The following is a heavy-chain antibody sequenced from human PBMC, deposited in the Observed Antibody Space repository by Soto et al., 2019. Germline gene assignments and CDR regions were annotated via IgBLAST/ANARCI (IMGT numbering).Heavy chain of an antibody. V-gene: IGHV1-69*13. Sequence: GASVKVSCKASGGTFSSYVISWVRHAPGQGLEWMGGIIPISDTTNYAQKFQGRVTITADESTSTAYMELSSLRSEDTAVYYCARSQGSSTSLEIYYYYYYGMDVWGQGTTVTVSS. D-gene: IGHD2-2*01. CDR1: GGTFSSYV. CDR2: IIPISDTT. J-gene: IGHJ6*02. CDR3: ARSQGSSTSLEIYYYYYYGMDV.